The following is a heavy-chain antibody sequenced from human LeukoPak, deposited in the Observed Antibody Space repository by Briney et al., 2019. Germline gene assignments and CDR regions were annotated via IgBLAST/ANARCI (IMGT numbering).Heavy chain of an antibody. V-gene: IGHV4-4*02. J-gene: IGHJ3*02. CDR3: ARGRRSRLNAFDI. Sequence: SGTLSLTCAVPGGSISSSNWWSWVRQPPGKGLEWIGEIHHSGSTNYNPSLKSRLTISVDKSKNQFSLKLSSVTAADTAMYYCARGRRSRLNAFDIWGQGTMVTVSS. D-gene: IGHD3-16*01. CDR2: IHHSGST. CDR1: GGSISSSNW.